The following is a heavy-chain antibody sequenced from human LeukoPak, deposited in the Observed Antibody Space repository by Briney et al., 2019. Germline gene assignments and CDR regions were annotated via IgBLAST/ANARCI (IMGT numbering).Heavy chain of an antibody. CDR2: IYHSGST. CDR3: ATSDTGRLPEFDY. V-gene: IGHV4-30-2*01. J-gene: IGHJ4*02. Sequence: PSETLSLTCAVSGGSISSGGYSWSWIRQPPGKGLEWIGYIYHSGSTYYNPSLKSRVTISVDRSKNQFSLKLSSVTAADTAVYYCATSDTGRLPEFDYWGQGTLVTVSS. CDR1: GGSISSGGYS. D-gene: IGHD6-25*01.